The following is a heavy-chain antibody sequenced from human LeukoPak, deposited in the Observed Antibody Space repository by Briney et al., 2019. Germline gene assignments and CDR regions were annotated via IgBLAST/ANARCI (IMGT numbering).Heavy chain of an antibody. V-gene: IGHV3-11*01. CDR1: GFTVSDYF. D-gene: IGHD3-3*01. J-gene: IGHJ4*02. Sequence: GGSLRLSCAASGFTVSDYFMTWIRQAPGKGLEWLSGISASGTAIYYRDSLKGRFTISRDNAKNSLYLQMNSLRVDDTALYYCVRDQSYYGVWGQGTLVTVSS. CDR3: VRDQSYYGV. CDR2: ISASGTAI.